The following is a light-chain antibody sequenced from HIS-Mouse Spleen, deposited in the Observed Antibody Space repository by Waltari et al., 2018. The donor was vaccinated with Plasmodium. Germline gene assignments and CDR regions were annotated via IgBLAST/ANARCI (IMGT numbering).Light chain of an antibody. Sequence: SYELTQPPSASVSPGPTARLTCPGDALPKKHEYWYQQKSGQAPVLVIYEDSKRPSGIPERFSGSSSGTMATLTISGAQVGDEADYYCYSTDSSGNHRVFGGGTKLTVL. CDR1: ALPKKH. CDR3: YSTDSSGNHRV. V-gene: IGLV3-10*01. CDR2: EDS. J-gene: IGLJ3*02.